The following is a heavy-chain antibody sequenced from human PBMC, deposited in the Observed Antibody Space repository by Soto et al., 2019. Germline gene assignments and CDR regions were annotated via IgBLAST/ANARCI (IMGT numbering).Heavy chain of an antibody. CDR3: AKDGDIVVVVDALALGYLDY. Sequence: QVQLVESGGGVVQPGRSLRLSCAASGFTFSSYGMHWVRQAPGKGLEWVAVISYDGSNKYYADSVKGRFTISRDNSKNALSLNMERLRAEDTAGYYCAKDGDIVVVVDALALGYLDYWGQGTLVTVSS. CDR1: GFTFSSYG. D-gene: IGHD2-15*01. J-gene: IGHJ4*02. CDR2: ISYDGSNK. V-gene: IGHV3-30*18.